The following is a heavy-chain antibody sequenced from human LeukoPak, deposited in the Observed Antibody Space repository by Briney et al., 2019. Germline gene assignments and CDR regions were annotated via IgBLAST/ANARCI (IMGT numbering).Heavy chain of an antibody. J-gene: IGHJ4*02. CDR3: ARVSGYDLHFDY. Sequence: ASVKVSCKASGYNFDSYGITWVRQAPGQGLEWMGWISVYNGVTNYAQKLQGRVTMTTDTSTSTAYMEVRSLRSDDTAVYYCARVSGYDLHFDYWGQGTLVTVSS. D-gene: IGHD5-12*01. V-gene: IGHV1-18*01. CDR2: ISVYNGVT. CDR1: GYNFDSYG.